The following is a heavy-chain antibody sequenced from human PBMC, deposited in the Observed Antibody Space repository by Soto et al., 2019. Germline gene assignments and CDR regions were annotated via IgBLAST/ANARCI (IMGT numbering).Heavy chain of an antibody. CDR2: IYHSGST. D-gene: IGHD4-17*01. V-gene: IGHV4-30-2*01. Sequence: SETLSLTCAVSGGSISSGGYSWSWIRQPPGKGLEWIGYIYHSGSTYYNPSLKSRVTISVDRSKNQFSLKLSSVTAADTAVYYCARDGETGWFDPWGQGTLVTVSS. J-gene: IGHJ5*02. CDR3: ARDGETGWFDP. CDR1: GGSISSGGYS.